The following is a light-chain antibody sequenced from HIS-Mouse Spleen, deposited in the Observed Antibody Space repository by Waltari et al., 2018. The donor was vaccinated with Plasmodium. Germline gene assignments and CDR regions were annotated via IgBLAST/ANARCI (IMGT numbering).Light chain of an antibody. V-gene: IGLV5-45*03. J-gene: IGLJ3*02. CDR3: MIWHSSAWV. CDR2: YKSDSDK. CDR1: SGINVGTYR. Sequence: QAVLTQPSSLSASPGASASITCTLRSGINVGTYRIYWYQQKPGSPPQYPLRYKSDSDKQQGSGVPSRFSGSKDASANAGILLISGLQSEDEADYYCMIWHSSAWVFGGGTKLTVL.